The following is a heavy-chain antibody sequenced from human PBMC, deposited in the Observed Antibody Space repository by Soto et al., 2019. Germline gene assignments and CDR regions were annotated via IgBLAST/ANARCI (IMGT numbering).Heavy chain of an antibody. D-gene: IGHD3-22*01. CDR2: IIPIFGTA. V-gene: IGHV1-69*05. CDR3: ASVPYYDDSSGFSLRAHAFDI. J-gene: IGHJ3*02. CDR1: GGTFSSYA. Sequence: GASVKVSCKASGGTFSSYAISWVRQAPGQGLEWMGGIIPIFGTANYAQKLQGRVTMTTDTSTSTAYMELRSLRSDDTAVYYCASVPYYDDSSGFSLRAHAFDIWGQGTRVTV.